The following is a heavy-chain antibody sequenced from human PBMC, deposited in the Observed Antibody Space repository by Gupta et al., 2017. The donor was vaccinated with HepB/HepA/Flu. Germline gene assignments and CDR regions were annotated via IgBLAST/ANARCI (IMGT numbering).Heavy chain of an antibody. CDR2: INSDGSST. CDR1: GFTFSSYW. J-gene: IGHJ4*02. V-gene: IGHV3-74*01. D-gene: IGHD2-21*02. CDR3: ARDHRRGASVVTHFNLPDY. Sequence: EVQLVESGGGLVQPGGSLRLSCAASGFTFSSYWLHWVRQAPGKGLVWVSRINSDGSSTSYADSVKGRFTISRDNAKNTLYLQMNSLRAEDTAVYYCARDHRRGASVVTHFNLPDYWGQGTLVTVSS.